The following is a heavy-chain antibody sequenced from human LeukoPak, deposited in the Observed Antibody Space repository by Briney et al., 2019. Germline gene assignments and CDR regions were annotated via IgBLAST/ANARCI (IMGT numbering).Heavy chain of an antibody. D-gene: IGHD3-9*01. CDR3: ARDSAPFDDILTGYNYYYGMDV. CDR1: GFTFSSYG. J-gene: IGHJ6*04. V-gene: IGHV3-33*01. CDR2: IWYDGSNK. Sequence: GGSLRLSCAASGFTFSSYGMHWVRQAPGKGLEWVVVIWYDGSNKYYADSVKGRFTISRDNSKNTLYLQMNSLRAEDTAVYYCARDSAPFDDILTGYNYYYGMDVWGKGTTVTVSS.